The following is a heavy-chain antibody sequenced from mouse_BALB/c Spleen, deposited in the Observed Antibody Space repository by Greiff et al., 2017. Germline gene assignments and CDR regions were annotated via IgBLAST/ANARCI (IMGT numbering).Heavy chain of an antibody. V-gene: IGHV5-12-1*01. CDR2: ISSGGGST. D-gene: IGHD1-1*01. CDR1: GFAFSSYD. J-gene: IGHJ2*01. Sequence: DVKLVESGGGLVKPGGSLKLSCAASGFAFSSYDMSWVRQTPEKRLEWVAYISSGGGSTYYPDTVKGRFTISRDNAKNTLYLQMSSLKSEDTAMYYCARQDYYGSNYFDYWGQGTTLTVSS. CDR3: ARQDYYGSNYFDY.